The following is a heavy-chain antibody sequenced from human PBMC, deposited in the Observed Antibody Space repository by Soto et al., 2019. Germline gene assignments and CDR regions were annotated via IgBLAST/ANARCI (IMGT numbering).Heavy chain of an antibody. CDR3: ARGLGREYRDNRGSFNLHY. V-gene: IGHV3-53*01. CDR1: GFTVSSNY. Sequence: GGSLRLSCAASGFTVSSNYLTWVRQAPGKGLKWVSVLYPDGRAYYADSVKGRFTISTDNSKNSVSLQMNTLRAEDKAIYYCARGLGREYRDNRGSFNLHYWCQANLLTLSS. J-gene: IGHJ4*02. D-gene: IGHD2-2*01. CDR2: LYPDGRA.